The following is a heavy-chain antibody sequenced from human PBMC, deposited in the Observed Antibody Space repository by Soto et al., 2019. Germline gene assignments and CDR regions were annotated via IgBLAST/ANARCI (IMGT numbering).Heavy chain of an antibody. Sequence: QVQLQESGPGLVKPSETLSLTCTVSGGSINNYFWSWIRQPPGKGLEWIGSVQFSGNTNYNPSLKSRLTISVHTSKNQVSLKLTSVTAADTAVYYCARHPAAPGVIVPSYQYMDVWGKGTTVTVSS. D-gene: IGHD3-10*01. CDR3: ARHPAAPGVIVPSYQYMDV. V-gene: IGHV4-59*08. CDR2: VQFSGNT. J-gene: IGHJ6*03. CDR1: GGSINNYF.